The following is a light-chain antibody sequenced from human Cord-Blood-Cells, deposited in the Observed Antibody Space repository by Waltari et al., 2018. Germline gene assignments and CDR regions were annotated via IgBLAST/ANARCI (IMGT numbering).Light chain of an antibody. J-gene: IGLJ3*02. V-gene: IGLV2-14*01. Sequence: QSALTQPASVSGSPGQSITISCTGTSSDVGGYNYVSWYQQHPGKAPKLMIYEVSNRPSGVFNRFYGSKSGNTASLTISGLQAEDEADYYCSSYTSSSTLVFGGGTKLTVL. CDR3: SSYTSSSTLV. CDR2: EVS. CDR1: SSDVGGYNY.